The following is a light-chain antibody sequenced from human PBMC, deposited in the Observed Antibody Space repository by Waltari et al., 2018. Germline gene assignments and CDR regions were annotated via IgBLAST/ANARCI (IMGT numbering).Light chain of an antibody. CDR3: CSFADSSASWV. CDR2: DVN. Sequence: QSALTQPASVSGSPGQSITISCTGTSSAVGTDDLVSWYQQHPCKAPKLMIHDVNKRPSGVSPRFSGSKSGNTASLTISGLQAEDEADYYCCSFADSSASWVFGGGTKLTVL. V-gene: IGLV2-23*02. J-gene: IGLJ3*02. CDR1: SSAVGTDDL.